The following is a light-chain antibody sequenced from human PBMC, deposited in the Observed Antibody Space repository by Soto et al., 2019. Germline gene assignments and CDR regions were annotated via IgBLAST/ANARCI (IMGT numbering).Light chain of an antibody. J-gene: IGKJ4*01. CDR3: QQRSSWPRT. Sequence: EIVLTQSPGTLSLSPGERATLSCRASQSVSSSYLAWYQQKPGQAPRLLIYGASSRATGIPDRFSGSGSGTDFSLTISSLEPEDFAVYYCQQRSSWPRTFGGGTKVDIK. CDR2: GAS. V-gene: IGKV3D-20*02. CDR1: QSVSSSY.